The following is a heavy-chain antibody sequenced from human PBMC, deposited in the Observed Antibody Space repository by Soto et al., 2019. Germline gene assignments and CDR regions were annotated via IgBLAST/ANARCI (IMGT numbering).Heavy chain of an antibody. J-gene: IGHJ4*01. Sequence: VMLSWEAWGSPFSSYTISWVRQDPGQGLEWMGWMNPNSGNTGYAQKFRGRVTMTRQTSISTAYMELSSLRSEDTAVYYCARVVSGGHSDYWGQ. V-gene: IGHV1-8*02. CDR2: MNPNSGNT. CDR3: ARVVSGGHSDY. CDR1: GSPFSSYT. D-gene: IGHD2-15*01.